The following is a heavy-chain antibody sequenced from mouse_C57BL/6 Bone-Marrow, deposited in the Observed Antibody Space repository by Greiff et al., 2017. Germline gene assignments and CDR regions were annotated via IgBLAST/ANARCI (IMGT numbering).Heavy chain of an antibody. CDR3: ARGENSNYVGY. V-gene: IGHV5-4*01. CDR2: ISDGGSYT. D-gene: IGHD2-5*01. J-gene: IGHJ2*01. CDR1: GFTFSSYA. Sequence: EVQGVESGGGLVKPGGSLKLSCAASGFTFSSYAMSWVRQTPEKRLEWVATISDGGSYTYYPDNVKGRFTISRDNAKNNLYLQMSHLKSEDTAMYYCARGENSNYVGYWGQGTTRTVSS.